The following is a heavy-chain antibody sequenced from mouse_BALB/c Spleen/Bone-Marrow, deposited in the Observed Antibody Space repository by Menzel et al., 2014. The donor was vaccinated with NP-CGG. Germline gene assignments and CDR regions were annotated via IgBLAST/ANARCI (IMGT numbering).Heavy chain of an antibody. J-gene: IGHJ4*01. CDR1: GFTSSSYT. Sequence: EVKLMEPGGGLVQPGGSLKLSCAASGFTSSSYTVSWVHQTPEKRLEWVAYISNGGGSTYYPDTVKGRFTISRDNAKNTLYLQMSSLKSEDTAMYYCARQLGLRWAMDYWGQGTSVTVSS. CDR3: ARQLGLRWAMDY. D-gene: IGHD3-1*01. CDR2: ISNGGGST. V-gene: IGHV5-12-2*01.